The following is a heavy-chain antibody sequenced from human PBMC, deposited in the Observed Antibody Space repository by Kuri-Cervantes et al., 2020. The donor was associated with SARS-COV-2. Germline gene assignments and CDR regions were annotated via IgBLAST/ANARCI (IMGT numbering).Heavy chain of an antibody. Sequence: GESLKISCAASGFTVSSNYMSWVRQAPGKGLEWVSVIYSGGSTYYADSVKGRFTISRDNSKNTLYLQMNSLRAEDTAVYYCARSIIAVAGFGGRDYWGQGTLATVSS. V-gene: IGHV3-53*01. CDR3: ARSIIAVAGFGGRDY. CDR2: IYSGGST. D-gene: IGHD6-19*01. J-gene: IGHJ4*02. CDR1: GFTVSSNY.